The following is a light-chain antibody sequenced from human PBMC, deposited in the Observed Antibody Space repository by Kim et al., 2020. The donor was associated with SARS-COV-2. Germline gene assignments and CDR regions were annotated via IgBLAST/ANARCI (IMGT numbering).Light chain of an antibody. V-gene: IGLV1-40*01. CDR3: QSYDSSLSGYV. CDR2: ANS. CDR1: SSNSGAGYD. J-gene: IGLJ1*01. Sequence: TVTNSCTGSSSNSGAGYDVHWYQQLPRTAPKLLIYANSNRPSGVPDRVSGSKSGTSASLAITGLQAEDEADYYCQSYDSSLSGYVFGSGTKVTVL.